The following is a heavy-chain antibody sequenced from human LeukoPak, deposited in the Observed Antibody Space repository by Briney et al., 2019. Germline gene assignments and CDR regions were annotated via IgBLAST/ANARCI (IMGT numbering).Heavy chain of an antibody. CDR2: TNPSGGST. D-gene: IGHD3-22*01. V-gene: IGHV1-46*01. Sequence: ASVKVSCKASGYTFTSYYMHWVRQAPGQGLEWMGITNPSGGSTSYAQKFQGRVTMTRDTSTSTVYMELSSLRSEDTAVYYCARLDYYDSSGHNRDFDYWGQGTLVTVSS. CDR3: ARLDYYDSSGHNRDFDY. J-gene: IGHJ4*02. CDR1: GYTFTSYY.